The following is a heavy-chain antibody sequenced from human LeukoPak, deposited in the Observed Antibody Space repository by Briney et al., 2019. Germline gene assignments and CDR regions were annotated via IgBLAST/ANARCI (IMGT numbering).Heavy chain of an antibody. V-gene: IGHV4-39*01. D-gene: IGHD5-18*01. CDR3: ARTPWIQLDY. J-gene: IGHJ4*02. CDR2: IYYSGST. CDR1: CGSLSSSSYY. Sequence: KPSETPSLTRTVSCGSLSSSSYYWGWIRQPPGEGLEWIGSIYYSGSTYYNPSLKSRVTISVDTSKNQFSLKLSSVTAADTAVYYCARTPWIQLDYWGQGTLVTVSS.